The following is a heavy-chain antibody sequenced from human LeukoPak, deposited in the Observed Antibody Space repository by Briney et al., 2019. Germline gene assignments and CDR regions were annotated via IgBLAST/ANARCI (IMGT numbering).Heavy chain of an antibody. CDR2: ISGSGGST. Sequence: GGSLRLSCAASGFTFSSYAMSWVRQAPGKGLEWVSAISGSGGSTHYADSVKGRFTISRDNSKSTLYLQMNSLRAEDTAVYYCAKDLVGWYPAYWGQGTLVTVSS. V-gene: IGHV3-23*01. CDR3: AKDLVGWYPAY. J-gene: IGHJ4*02. CDR1: GFTFSSYA. D-gene: IGHD6-19*01.